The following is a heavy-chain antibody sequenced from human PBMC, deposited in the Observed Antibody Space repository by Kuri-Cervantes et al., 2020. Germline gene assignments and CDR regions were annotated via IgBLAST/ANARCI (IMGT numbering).Heavy chain of an antibody. Sequence: GGSLRLSCAASGFTFSNHIMGWVRQAPGKGLEWVGFIRSKAYGGTTEYAASVKGRFTISRDDSKSIAYLQLNSLKTEDTAVYYCTRFRGGGLYHDSWGQGTLVTVSS. CDR2: IRSKAYGGTT. CDR3: TRFRGGGLYHDS. V-gene: IGHV3-49*04. J-gene: IGHJ4*02. D-gene: IGHD2-15*01. CDR1: GFTFSNHI.